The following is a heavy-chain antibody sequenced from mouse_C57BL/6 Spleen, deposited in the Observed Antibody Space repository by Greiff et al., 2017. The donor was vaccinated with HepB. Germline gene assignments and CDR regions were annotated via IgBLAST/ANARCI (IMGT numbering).Heavy chain of an antibody. CDR2: ISYDGSN. J-gene: IGHJ3*01. CDR3: ARDSGRGFAY. Sequence: EVHLVESGPGLVKPSQSLSLTCSVTGYSITSGYYWNWIRQFPGNKLEWMGYISYDGSNNYNPSLKNRISITRDTPKNQFFLKLNSVTTEDTATYYCARDSGRGFAYWGQGTLVTVSA. V-gene: IGHV3-6*01. D-gene: IGHD1-3*01. CDR1: GYSITSGYY.